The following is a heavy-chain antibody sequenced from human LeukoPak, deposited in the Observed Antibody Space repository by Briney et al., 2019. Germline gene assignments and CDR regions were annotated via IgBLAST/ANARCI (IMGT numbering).Heavy chain of an antibody. V-gene: IGHV3-23*01. CDR1: GVTFSTYA. CDR3: AKDRRLDIVINYFDY. CDR2: ISGSAGTT. D-gene: IGHD5-12*01. Sequence: GGSLRLSCAASGVTFSTYAMSWVRQAPGKGLEWVSTISGSAGTTYYADSVKGRFTISRDDSKNTLYLQTNSLRDEDTAVYYCAKDRRLDIVINYFDYWGQGTLVTVSS. J-gene: IGHJ4*02.